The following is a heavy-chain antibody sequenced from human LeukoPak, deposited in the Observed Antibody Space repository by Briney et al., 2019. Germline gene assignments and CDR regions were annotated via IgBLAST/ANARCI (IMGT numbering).Heavy chain of an antibody. Sequence: KASETLSLTCTVSGGSISSSSYYWGWIRQPPGKGLEWIGSIYYSGSTYYNPSLKSRVTISVDTSKNQFSLKLSSVTAADTAVYYCARHVGYYYYYYMDVWGKGTTVTISS. V-gene: IGHV4-39*01. CDR3: ARHVGYYYYYYMDV. CDR2: IYYSGST. CDR1: GGSISSSSYY. J-gene: IGHJ6*03.